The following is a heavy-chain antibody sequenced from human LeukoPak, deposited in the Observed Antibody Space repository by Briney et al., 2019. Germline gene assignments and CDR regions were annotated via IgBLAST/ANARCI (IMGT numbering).Heavy chain of an antibody. Sequence: ASVNVSCPASDYTFILYHIHAVRQARGQGREWMAGINLDSGETNYAQKFQGRVTKTRDTSISTAYMEVSSLRSDDTAVYYCALIPGGSWAFDYWGQGTLVTVSS. CDR3: ALIPGGSWAFDY. J-gene: IGHJ4*02. CDR2: INLDSGET. D-gene: IGHD6-13*01. V-gene: IGHV1-2*02. CDR1: DYTFILYH.